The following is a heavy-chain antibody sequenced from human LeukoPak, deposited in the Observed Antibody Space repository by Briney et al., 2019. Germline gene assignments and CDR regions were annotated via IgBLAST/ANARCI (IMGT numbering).Heavy chain of an antibody. CDR3: ATRRDAYPIDY. Sequence: GESLKISCRGSGYSFTTNWIGWVRQMPGKGLEWVGIIYPADPDARYSPSFRGHVTISADKSISTAYLQWSSLKASDTALYFCATRRDAYPIDYWGQGTLITVSS. D-gene: IGHD5-24*01. J-gene: IGHJ4*02. CDR1: GYSFTTNW. V-gene: IGHV5-51*01. CDR2: IYPADPDA.